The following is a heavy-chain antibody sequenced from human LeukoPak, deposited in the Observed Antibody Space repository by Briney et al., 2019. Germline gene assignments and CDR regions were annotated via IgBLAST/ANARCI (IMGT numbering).Heavy chain of an antibody. J-gene: IGHJ4*02. V-gene: IGHV3-53*01. CDR2: IYSGGST. D-gene: IGHD1-26*01. CDR3: AREVVVVGAAGGGFDC. Sequence: GGSLRLSCAASGFTVSSNYMSWVRQAPGKGLEWVSVIYSGGSTYHADSVKGRFTISRDNSKNTLYLQVNSLRAEDTAVYYCAREVVVVGAAGGGFDCWDQGTLVTVSS. CDR1: GFTVSSNY.